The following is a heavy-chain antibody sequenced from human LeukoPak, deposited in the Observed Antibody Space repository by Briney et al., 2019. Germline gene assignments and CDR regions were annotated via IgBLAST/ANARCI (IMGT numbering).Heavy chain of an antibody. Sequence: GESLKMSCKGSGYSFTSYWIGWVRQMPGKGLEWMGIIYPGDSDTRYSPSFQGQVTISADKSISTAYLQWSSLKASDTAMYYCARHTSSRYYYGSGSYYNYYYGMDVWGQGTTVTVSS. CDR3: ARHTSSRYYYGSGSYYNYYYGMDV. CDR1: GYSFTSYW. D-gene: IGHD3-10*01. J-gene: IGHJ6*02. V-gene: IGHV5-51*01. CDR2: IYPGDSDT.